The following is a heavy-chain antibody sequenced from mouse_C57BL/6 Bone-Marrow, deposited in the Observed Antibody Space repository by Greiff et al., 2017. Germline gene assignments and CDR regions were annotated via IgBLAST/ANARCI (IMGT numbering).Heavy chain of an antibody. J-gene: IGHJ3*01. CDR1: GYTFTDYY. D-gene: IGHD1-1*01. V-gene: IGHV1-19*01. CDR3: ARTHGSSSAWFAY. Sequence: EVQLQQSGPVLVKPGASVKMSCKASGYTFTDYYMNWVKQSHGKSLEWIGVINPYNGGTSYNQKFKGKATLTVDKSSSTAYMELNSLTSEDSAVYYCARTHGSSSAWFAYWGQGTLVTVSA. CDR2: INPYNGGT.